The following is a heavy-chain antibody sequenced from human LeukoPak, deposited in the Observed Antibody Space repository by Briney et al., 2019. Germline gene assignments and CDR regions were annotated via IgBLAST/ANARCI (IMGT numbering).Heavy chain of an antibody. CDR1: GFTFSSYE. CDR2: ISSSGSTI. V-gene: IGHV3-48*03. J-gene: IGHJ4*02. Sequence: PGGSLRLSCAASGFTFSSYEMNWVRPAPGKGLEWVSYISSSGSTIYYADSVKGRFTISRDNAKNSLYLQMNSLRAEDTAVYYCARGGTRHYDILTGYYLITHYFDYWGQGTLVTVSS. CDR3: ARGGTRHYDILTGYYLITHYFDY. D-gene: IGHD3-9*01.